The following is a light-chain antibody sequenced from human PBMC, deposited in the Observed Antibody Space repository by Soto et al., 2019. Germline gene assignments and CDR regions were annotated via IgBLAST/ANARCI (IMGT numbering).Light chain of an antibody. J-gene: IGKJ2*01. CDR1: QGISSY. CDR2: AAS. CDR3: QHYYSYPPYT. Sequence: AIRMTQSPSSFSASTGDRVTITCRASQGISSYLAWYQQKPGKAPKLLIYAASTLQSGVPSRFSGSGSGTDFTLTSSCLQSEDFATYYCQHYYSYPPYTFGQGTKLEIK. V-gene: IGKV1-8*01.